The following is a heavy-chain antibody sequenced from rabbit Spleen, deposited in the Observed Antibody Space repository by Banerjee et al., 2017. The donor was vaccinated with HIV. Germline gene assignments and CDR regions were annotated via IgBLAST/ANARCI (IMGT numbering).Heavy chain of an antibody. J-gene: IGHJ4*01. CDR3: ARDGAGGSYFAL. CDR2: INIVTGKS. CDR1: GVSLNDKDV. Sequence: QEQLVESGGDLVKPGASLTLTCKASGVSLNDKDVMCWVRQAPGKGLEWIACINIVTGKSVYASWAKGRFTMSRTSSTTVTLQMTSLTAADTATYFCARDGAGGSYFALWGPGTLVTVS. D-gene: IGHD8-1*01. V-gene: IGHV1S45*01.